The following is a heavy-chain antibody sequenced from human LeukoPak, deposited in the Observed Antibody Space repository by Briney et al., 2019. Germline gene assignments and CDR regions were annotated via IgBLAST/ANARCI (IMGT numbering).Heavy chain of an antibody. CDR2: IYHSGST. CDR3: ASRYDYVWGSYNYDSSGRDAFDI. V-gene: IGHV4-39*07. J-gene: IGHJ3*02. D-gene: IGHD3-16*01. Sequence: PSETLSLTCTVSGGSISSSSYYWGWIRQPPGKGLEWIGSIYHSGSTYYNPSLKSRVTISVDTSKNQFSLKLSSVTAADTAVYYCASRYDYVWGSYNYDSSGRDAFDIWGQGTMVTVSS. CDR1: GGSISSSSYY.